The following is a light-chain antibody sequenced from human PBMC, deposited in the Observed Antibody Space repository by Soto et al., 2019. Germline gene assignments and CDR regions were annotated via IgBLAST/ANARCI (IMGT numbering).Light chain of an antibody. CDR3: RQYNNFWT. CDR2: DAS. J-gene: IGKJ1*01. Sequence: EVVMTQSPATLSVSPGERATLSCRARQSVSSNLAWYQQKPGQAPRLLIYDASTRSTCIPARFSGSGSGTEFTLIISSLQAEDSAVYQWRQYNNFWTFGQGTKVEIK. CDR1: QSVSSN. V-gene: IGKV3-15*01.